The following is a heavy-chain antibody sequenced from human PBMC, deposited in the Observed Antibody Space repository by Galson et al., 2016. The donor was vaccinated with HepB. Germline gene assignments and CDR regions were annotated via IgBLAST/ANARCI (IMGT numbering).Heavy chain of an antibody. CDR2: IFPGDSDI. CDR3: ATRTCCSGGSCWNS. J-gene: IGHJ4*02. V-gene: IGHV5-51*01. Sequence: QSGAEVKKPGESLKISCKGSGYNFNNSWIAWVRQMPGKGLEWMAIIFPGDSDITYGPSFQGHVTISADKSIGAAYLQWSSLGASDTAMYFCATRTCCSGGSCWNSWGQGTLVIVSS. D-gene: IGHD2-15*01. CDR1: GYNFNNSW.